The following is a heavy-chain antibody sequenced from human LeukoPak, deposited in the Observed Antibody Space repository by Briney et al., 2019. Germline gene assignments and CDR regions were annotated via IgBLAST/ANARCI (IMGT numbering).Heavy chain of an antibody. V-gene: IGHV4-30-2*01. CDR2: IYHSGST. CDR1: GGSISSGGYS. CDR3: ARGAPSRAVAGTDWFDP. D-gene: IGHD6-19*01. J-gene: IGHJ5*02. Sequence: SETLSLTCAVSGGSISSGGYSWSWIRQPPGKGLEWIGYIYHSGSTYYNPSLKSRVTISVDRSKNQFSLKLSSVTAADTAVYYCARGAPSRAVAGTDWFDPWGQGTLVTVSS.